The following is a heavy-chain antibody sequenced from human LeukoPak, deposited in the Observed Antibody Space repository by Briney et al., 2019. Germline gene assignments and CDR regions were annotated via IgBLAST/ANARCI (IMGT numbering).Heavy chain of an antibody. D-gene: IGHD6-13*01. CDR1: GYSFTSYW. CDR3: ARHEVLAAAEGSWFDP. Sequence: GESLKISCKGSGYSFTSYWIGWVRQMPGKGLEWMGIIYPGDSDTRYSPSFQGQVTISADKSISTAYLQWSSLKASDTAMYYCARHEVLAAAEGSWFDPWGQGTLVTVSS. V-gene: IGHV5-51*01. CDR2: IYPGDSDT. J-gene: IGHJ5*02.